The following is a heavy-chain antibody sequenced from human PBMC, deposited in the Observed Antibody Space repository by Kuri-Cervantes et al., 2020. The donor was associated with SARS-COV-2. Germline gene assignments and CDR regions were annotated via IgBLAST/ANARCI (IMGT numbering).Heavy chain of an antibody. D-gene: IGHD2-2*01. V-gene: IGHV4-34*01. Sequence: GSLRLSCAVYGGSFSGYYWSWIRQPPGKGLEWIGEINHSGSTNYNPSLKSRVTISVDTSKNQFSLKLSSVTTADTAVYYCARGPPGWCSSTSCYGAYYGMDVWGQGTTVTVSS. CDR1: GGSFSGYY. CDR3: ARGPPGWCSSTSCYGAYYGMDV. J-gene: IGHJ6*02. CDR2: INHSGST.